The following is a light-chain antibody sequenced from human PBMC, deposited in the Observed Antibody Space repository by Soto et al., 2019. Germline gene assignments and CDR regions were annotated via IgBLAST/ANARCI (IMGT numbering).Light chain of an antibody. Sequence: EIVLTQSPAILSVSPGERATLSCRASQSISRSLAWYQQKPGQAPRLLISDASTRATGIPARFSGSGSGTEFTLTISSLQSEDFALYYCQQRSNWPPFTFGQGTRLEI. J-gene: IGKJ5*01. CDR3: QQRSNWPPFT. CDR1: QSISRS. V-gene: IGKV3-15*01. CDR2: DAS.